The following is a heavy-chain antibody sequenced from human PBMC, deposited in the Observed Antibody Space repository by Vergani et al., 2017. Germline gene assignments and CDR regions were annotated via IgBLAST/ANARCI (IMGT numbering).Heavy chain of an antibody. J-gene: IGHJ4*02. D-gene: IGHD4-17*01. Sequence: QVQLQESGPGLVKPSETLSLTCTVSVGSISSYYWSWIRQPPGKGLEWIGYIYYSGSTNYNPSLKSRVTISVDTSKNQFSLKLSSVTAADTAVYYCARAREGGDYVDYWGQGTLVTVSS. CDR1: VGSISSYY. V-gene: IGHV4-59*01. CDR3: ARAREGGDYVDY. CDR2: IYYSGST.